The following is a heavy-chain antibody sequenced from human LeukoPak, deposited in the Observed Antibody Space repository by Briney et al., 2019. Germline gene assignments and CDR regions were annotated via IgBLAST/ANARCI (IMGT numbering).Heavy chain of an antibody. CDR1: GFAFSSYW. J-gene: IGHJ4*02. CDR2: INGDGTST. V-gene: IGHV3-74*01. Sequence: GGSLRLSCAASGFAFSSYWMHWVRQAPGKGLVCVSRINGDGTSTSYADSMKGRFSIFRDNAKNTLFLEMNSLRAEDTAVYYCARTDYFDYWGQGTLVTVSS. CDR3: ARTDYFDY.